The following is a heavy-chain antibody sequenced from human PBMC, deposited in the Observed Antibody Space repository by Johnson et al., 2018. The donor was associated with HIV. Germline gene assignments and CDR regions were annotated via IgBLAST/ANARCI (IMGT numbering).Heavy chain of an antibody. CDR2: IKQDGSEK. CDR1: GFTFRSYW. CDR3: AREIILRGAFDI. D-gene: IGHD3-10*01. Sequence: VQLVESGGGLVQPGGSLRLSCAVSGFTFRSYWMTWVRQAPGKGLEWVTNIKQDGSEKYYVDSVKGRFTISRDNAKNSLYLQMNSPRAEDTAVHYCAREIILRGAFDIWGQGTMVTVSS. J-gene: IGHJ3*02. V-gene: IGHV3-7*01.